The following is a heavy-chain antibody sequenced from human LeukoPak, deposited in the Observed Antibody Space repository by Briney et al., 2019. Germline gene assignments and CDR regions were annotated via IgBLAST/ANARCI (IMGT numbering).Heavy chain of an antibody. J-gene: IGHJ4*02. CDR2: MNPSGGTT. CDR1: GSTFATYY. CDR3: ARGGGVSSYTYGSQDPFDY. V-gene: IGHV1-46*01. Sequence: GASAKVSCKASGSTFATYYMHWVRQAPGQGLEWMGMMNPSGGTTTYAQTFQDRVSMTSDTSTSTVYMELNSLRPEDTAVYYCARGGGVSSYTYGSQDPFDYWGQGTLVTVSS. D-gene: IGHD5-18*01.